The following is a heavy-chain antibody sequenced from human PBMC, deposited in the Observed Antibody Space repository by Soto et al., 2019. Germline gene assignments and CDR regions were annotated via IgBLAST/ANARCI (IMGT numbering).Heavy chain of an antibody. V-gene: IGHV1-46*01. Sequence: ASVKVSCKASGYTSTSYYMHWVRQAPGQGLEWMGIINPSGGSTSYAQKFQGRVTMTRDTSTSTVYMELSSLRSEGTAVYYCARERTPGYCSSTSCYYYYGMDVWGQGTTVTVSS. CDR1: GYTSTSYY. J-gene: IGHJ6*02. CDR3: ARERTPGYCSSTSCYYYYGMDV. CDR2: INPSGGST. D-gene: IGHD2-2*01.